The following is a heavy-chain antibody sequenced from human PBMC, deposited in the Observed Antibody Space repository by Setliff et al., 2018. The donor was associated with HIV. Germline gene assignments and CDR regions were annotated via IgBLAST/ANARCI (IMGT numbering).Heavy chain of an antibody. J-gene: IGHJ3*02. V-gene: IGHV5-51*01. Sequence: GESLKISCKGSGYSFTSYWIGWVRQMPGKGLEWMGIIYPGDSGTRYSPSFQGQVTISADKSISTAYLQWSSLKASDSAMYYCSRGIAVAGHDFANTPGDIWGQGTMVTV. CDR3: SRGIAVAGHDFANTPGDI. CDR1: GYSFTSYW. CDR2: IYPGDSGT. D-gene: IGHD6-19*01.